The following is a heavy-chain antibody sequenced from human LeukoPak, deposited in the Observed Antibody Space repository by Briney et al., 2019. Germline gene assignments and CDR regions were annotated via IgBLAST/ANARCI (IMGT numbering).Heavy chain of an antibody. D-gene: IGHD1-26*01. CDR2: IYTSGST. CDR3: AVGSGSRDAFDI. CDR1: GGSISSYY. Sequence: SETLSLTCTVSGGSISSYYWSWIRQPAGKGLEWIGRIYTSGSTNYNPSLKSRVTMSVDTSKNQFSLKLSSVTAADTAVYYYAVGSGSRDAFDIWGQGTMVTVSS. V-gene: IGHV4-4*07. J-gene: IGHJ3*02.